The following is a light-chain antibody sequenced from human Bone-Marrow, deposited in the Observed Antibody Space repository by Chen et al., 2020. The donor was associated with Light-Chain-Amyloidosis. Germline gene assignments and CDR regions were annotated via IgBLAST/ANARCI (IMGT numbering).Light chain of an antibody. J-gene: IGLJ3*02. V-gene: IGLV3-21*02. CDR1: NIGSKS. CDR3: QVWDRSSDRPV. CDR2: DDS. Sequence: SYVLTQPSSVSVAPGQTATIACGGNNIGSKSVHWYKQTPGQAPLLVVYDDSDRPSGIPERLSGSNSGNTATLTISRVEAGDEADYYCQVWDRSSDRPVFGGGTKLTVI.